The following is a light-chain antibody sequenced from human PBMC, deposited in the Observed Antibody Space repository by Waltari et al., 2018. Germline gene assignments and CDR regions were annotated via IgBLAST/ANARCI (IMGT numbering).Light chain of an antibody. CDR2: ATS. V-gene: IGKV1-39*01. CDR3: LQSYSLSLFT. Sequence: DIQVTQSPSSLSASVGDRVTITCRASQSMSSFLNWYQQKPGKAPRLLFSATSNLQSGVPSRFSGSGSGADCTLTINSLQPEDFATYYCLQSYSLSLFTFGPGTRVDIK. CDR1: QSMSSF. J-gene: IGKJ3*01.